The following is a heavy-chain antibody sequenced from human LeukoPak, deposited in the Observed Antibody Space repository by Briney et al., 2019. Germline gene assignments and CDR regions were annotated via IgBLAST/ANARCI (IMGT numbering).Heavy chain of an antibody. D-gene: IGHD3-3*01. CDR3: ARMSFAFDPSFFDF. V-gene: IGHV4-39*01. CDR1: GVSIRDNNFY. J-gene: IGHJ4*01. CDR2: FYYSGGT. Sequence: PSETLSLTCSVSGVSIRDNNFYWAWIRQPPGKGLEWIGIFYYSGGTYYNPSLQGRVTISRDTSKNLFSLHLRSATVADTAIYFCARMSFAFDPSFFDFWGHGALVPVSS.